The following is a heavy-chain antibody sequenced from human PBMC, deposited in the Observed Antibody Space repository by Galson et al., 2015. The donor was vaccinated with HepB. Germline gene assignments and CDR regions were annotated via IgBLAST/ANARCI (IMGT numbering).Heavy chain of an antibody. J-gene: IGHJ6*02. CDR1: GDSVSTNIVA. CDR3: TRVRHLARGMDV. Sequence: CAISGDSVSTNIVAWNWIRQSPSRGLGWLGRTHYRSKWYNDYAVSVQSRITINPDTSRNQFSLQLNSVTPEDTGVYYCTRVRHLARGMDVWGQGTTVTVSS. V-gene: IGHV6-1*01. CDR2: THYRSKWYN. D-gene: IGHD5-12*01.